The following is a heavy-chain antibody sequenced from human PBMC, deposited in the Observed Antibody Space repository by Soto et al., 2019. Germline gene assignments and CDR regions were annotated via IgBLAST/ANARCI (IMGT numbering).Heavy chain of an antibody. D-gene: IGHD2-15*01. V-gene: IGHV1-69*06. CDR3: AELLPTGYYYGMDV. CDR1: GGTFSSYV. J-gene: IGHJ6*02. Sequence: QVQLVQSGAEVKKPGSSVKVSCKASGGTFSSYVISWVRQAPGQGLEWMGGIIPIFGTANYAQKFQGRVTITADKSTSTAYMELSSLRSEDTAVYYCAELLPTGYYYGMDVWGQGTTVTVSS. CDR2: IIPIFGTA.